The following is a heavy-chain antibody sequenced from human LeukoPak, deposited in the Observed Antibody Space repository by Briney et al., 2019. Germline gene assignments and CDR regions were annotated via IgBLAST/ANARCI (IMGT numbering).Heavy chain of an antibody. CDR1: GYTFTNYY. D-gene: IGHD6-19*01. J-gene: IGHJ4*02. CDR3: ARGEAGPSGYFDY. V-gene: IGHV1-46*01. Sequence: ASVKVSCKASGYTFTNYYIHWVRQAPGQGLEWLGIINPSGSSTSYAQKFQGRVTMTRNTSISTAYMELSSLRSEDTAVYYCARGEAGPSGYFDYWGQGTLVTVSS. CDR2: INPSGSST.